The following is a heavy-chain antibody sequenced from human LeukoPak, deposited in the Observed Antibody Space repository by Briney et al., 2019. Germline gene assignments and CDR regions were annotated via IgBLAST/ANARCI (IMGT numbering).Heavy chain of an antibody. D-gene: IGHD3-22*01. CDR2: IRSKAYGGKT. CDR1: GFTFGDYA. J-gene: IGHJ4*02. V-gene: IGHV3-49*04. CDR3: TREGYYYDSSGYYLNFDY. Sequence: GGSLRLSCTASGFTFGDYAMSWVRQAPGNGLEWVGFIRSKAYGGKTEYAASVKGRFTISRDDSKSIAYLQMNSLKAEDTAVYYCTREGYYYDSSGYYLNFDYWGQGTLVTVCS.